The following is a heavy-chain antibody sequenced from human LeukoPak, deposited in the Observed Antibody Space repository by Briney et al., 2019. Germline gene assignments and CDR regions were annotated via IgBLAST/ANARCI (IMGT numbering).Heavy chain of an antibody. D-gene: IGHD3-10*01. CDR2: IRSKAYGGTT. CDR1: GFTFGDYA. Sequence: GGSLRLSCTASGFTFGDYAMSWFRQAPGKGVEWVGFIRSKAYGGTTEYAASVKGRFTISRDDSKSIAYPQMNSLKTEDTAVYYCTRVRSYYGSGSYYFRPFDYWGQGTLVTVSS. J-gene: IGHJ4*02. CDR3: TRVRSYYGSGSYYFRPFDY. V-gene: IGHV3-49*03.